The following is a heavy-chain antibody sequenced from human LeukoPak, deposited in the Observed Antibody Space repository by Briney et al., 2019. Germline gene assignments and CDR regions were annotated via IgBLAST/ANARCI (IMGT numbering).Heavy chain of an antibody. CDR3: ARGTELYCMDV. CDR1: GGSFSGYY. CDR2: INHSGST. Sequence: SETLSLTCAVYGGSFSGYYWSWIRQPPGKGLEWIGEINHSGSTNYNPSLKSRVTISVDTSKNQFSLKLSSVTAADTAVYYCARGTELYCMDVWGKGTTVTVSS. D-gene: IGHD1-26*01. V-gene: IGHV4-34*01. J-gene: IGHJ6*03.